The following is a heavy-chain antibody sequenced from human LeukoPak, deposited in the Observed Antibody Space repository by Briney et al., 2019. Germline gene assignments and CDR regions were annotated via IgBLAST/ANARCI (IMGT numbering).Heavy chain of an antibody. CDR1: GASIFSTTFY. CDR2: MYYDGST. V-gene: IGHV4-39*01. Sequence: PSETLSLTCSVSGASIFSTTFYWGWIRQPPGKGLEWIGSMYYDGSTYCNPSLKSRVSISVDTSNNQFSLKLTSVTAADTAVYFCARRSDSGSDDGEDYFDFWGQGTLVTISS. D-gene: IGHD1-26*01. CDR3: ARRSDSGSDDGEDYFDF. J-gene: IGHJ4*02.